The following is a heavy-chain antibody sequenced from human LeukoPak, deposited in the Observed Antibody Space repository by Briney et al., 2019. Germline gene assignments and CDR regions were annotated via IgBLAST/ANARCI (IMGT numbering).Heavy chain of an antibody. Sequence: PGRSLRLSCAASGFTFSSYGMHWVRQAPGKGLEWVAVIWYDGSNKYYADSVKGRFTISRDNSKNTLYLQMNSLRAEDTAVYYRAKGHRDFWSGYYTPGVDYWGQGTLVTVSS. CDR1: GFTFSSYG. V-gene: IGHV3-33*06. CDR2: IWYDGSNK. J-gene: IGHJ4*02. CDR3: AKGHRDFWSGYYTPGVDY. D-gene: IGHD3-3*01.